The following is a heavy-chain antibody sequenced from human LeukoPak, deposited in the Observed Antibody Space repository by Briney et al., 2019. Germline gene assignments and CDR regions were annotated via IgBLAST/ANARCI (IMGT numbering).Heavy chain of an antibody. V-gene: IGHV3-30*18. D-gene: IGHD3-9*01. CDR1: GFTFSSYA. CDR3: AKEWGHYDILTGYLN. CDR2: ISYDGSNK. Sequence: GGSLRLSCAASGFTFSSYAMHWVRQAPGKGLEWVAVISYDGSNKYYAESVKGRFTISRDNSKNTLYLQMNSLRAEDTAVYYCAKEWGHYDILTGYLNWGQGTLVTVSS. J-gene: IGHJ4*02.